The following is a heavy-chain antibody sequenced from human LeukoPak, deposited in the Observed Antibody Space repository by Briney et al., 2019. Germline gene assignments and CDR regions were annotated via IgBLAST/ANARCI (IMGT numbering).Heavy chain of an antibody. J-gene: IGHJ4*02. CDR3: ASSHYCGGDCSPGDFDY. D-gene: IGHD2-21*02. Sequence: GESLKISCKGSGYSFTSYWIGWVRQMPGKGLEWMGIIYPGDSDTRYSPSFQGQVTISADKSISTAYLQWSSLKASDTAMYYCASSHYCGGDCSPGDFDYWGQGTLVTVSS. V-gene: IGHV5-51*01. CDR2: IYPGDSDT. CDR1: GYSFTSYW.